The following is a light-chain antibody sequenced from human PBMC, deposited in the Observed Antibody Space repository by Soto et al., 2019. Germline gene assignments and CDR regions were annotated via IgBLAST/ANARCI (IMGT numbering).Light chain of an antibody. Sequence: QSALTQPASVSGSPGQSITISCTGTSSDVGGYNYVSWYQQHPGKAPKLMIYEVSNRPSGVSNRFSGPKSGNTASLTISGLQAEDEADYCCSSYTSSSTRVFGGGTKLTVL. CDR3: SSYTSSSTRV. CDR2: EVS. J-gene: IGLJ3*02. V-gene: IGLV2-14*01. CDR1: SSDVGGYNY.